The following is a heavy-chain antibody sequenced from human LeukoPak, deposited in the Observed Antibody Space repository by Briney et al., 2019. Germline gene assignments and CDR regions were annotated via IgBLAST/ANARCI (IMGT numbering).Heavy chain of an antibody. CDR3: ARQMTSTRLFDY. D-gene: IGHD5/OR15-5a*01. V-gene: IGHV3-30*04. CDR2: IGTDGSKK. Sequence: GGSLRLSCVASGFIFSDHAFTWVRQSPDKGLEWVALIGTDGSKKSYADSVPGRFTVSRAKGNKNPCLQMHTLSPKHTDTSFCARQMTSTRLFDYWGQGTLVTVSS. CDR1: GFIFSDHA. J-gene: IGHJ4*02.